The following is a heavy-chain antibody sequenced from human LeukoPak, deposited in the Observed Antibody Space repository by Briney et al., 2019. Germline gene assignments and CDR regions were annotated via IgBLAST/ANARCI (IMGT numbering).Heavy chain of an antibody. V-gene: IGHV1-2*02. Sequence: GASVKVSCKASGYTFTGYYMHWVRQAPGQGLEWMGWINPNSGGTNYAQKFQGRVTMTRDTSISTAYTELSRLRSDDTAVYYCARDRCSSTSCYTGPYDYWGQGTLVTVSS. CDR1: GYTFTGYY. CDR3: ARDRCSSTSCYTGPYDY. D-gene: IGHD2-2*02. CDR2: INPNSGGT. J-gene: IGHJ4*02.